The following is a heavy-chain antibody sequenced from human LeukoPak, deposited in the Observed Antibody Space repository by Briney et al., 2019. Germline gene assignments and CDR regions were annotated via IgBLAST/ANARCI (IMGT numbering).Heavy chain of an antibody. V-gene: IGHV3-21*01. Sequence: GGSLRLSCAASGFTFSSYTMNWVRQAPGKGLEWVSSISSSSSYMYYADSVKGRFTISRDNAKNSLYLQMNSLRAEDTAVYYCASAGLVYSSGWYLETPFDYWGQGTLVTVSP. CDR3: ASAGLVYSSGWYLETPFDY. CDR2: ISSSSSYM. CDR1: GFTFSSYT. J-gene: IGHJ4*02. D-gene: IGHD6-13*01.